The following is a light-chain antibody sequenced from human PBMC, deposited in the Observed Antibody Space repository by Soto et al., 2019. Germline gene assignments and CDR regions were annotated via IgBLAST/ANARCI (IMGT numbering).Light chain of an antibody. CDR2: GAS. V-gene: IGKV3-20*01. CDR1: QSVSSSY. J-gene: IGKJ1*01. Sequence: EIVLTQSPGTLSLSPGEIATLSCRASQSVSSSYLAWYQQKPGQAPRLLIYGASSRATGIPDRFSGSGSGTDFTLTISRLEPEDFAVYYCQQYGSSPPTVGQGTKVEIK. CDR3: QQYGSSPPT.